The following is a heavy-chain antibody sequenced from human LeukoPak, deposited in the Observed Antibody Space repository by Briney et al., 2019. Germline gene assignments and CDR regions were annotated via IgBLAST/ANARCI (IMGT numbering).Heavy chain of an antibody. D-gene: IGHD3-22*01. V-gene: IGHV4-59*12. CDR3: ATEGGSGYYYY. CDR2: IYYSGST. Sequence: SETLSLTCTVSGGSISSYYWSWIRQPPGKGLEWIGYIYYSGSTNYNPSLKSRVTISVDTSKNQFSLKLSSVTAADTAVYYCATEGGSGYYYYWGQGTLVTVSS. CDR1: GGSISSYY. J-gene: IGHJ4*02.